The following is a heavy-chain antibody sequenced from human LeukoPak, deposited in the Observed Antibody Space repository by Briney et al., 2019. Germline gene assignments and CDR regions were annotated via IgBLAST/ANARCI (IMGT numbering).Heavy chain of an antibody. CDR3: ASIVILTGYRDPPLPLGYFHY. Sequence: SETLSLTCTVSGGSISSSGYYWGWIRQPPGNGLEWIGSIYYSGSTYYNPSLKSRLTISVDTSKNQFSLKLSSVTAADTAVYYCASIVILTGYRDPPLPLGYFHYWGQGTLVTVSS. J-gene: IGHJ4*02. D-gene: IGHD3-9*01. V-gene: IGHV4-39*07. CDR1: GGSISSSGYY. CDR2: IYYSGST.